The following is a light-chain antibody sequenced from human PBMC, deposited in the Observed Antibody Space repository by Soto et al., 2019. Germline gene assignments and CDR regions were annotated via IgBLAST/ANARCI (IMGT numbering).Light chain of an antibody. CDR1: QGIRNY. CDR2: DAS. J-gene: IGKJ4*01. V-gene: IGKV1-27*01. CDR3: QKYDGAPLT. Sequence: DIQMTQSPSSLSASVGDRVTITCRASQGIRNYLAWFQQKPGKVPKLLIYDASTLQSGVPSRFSGSGSGTDFTLTVSSLQPEEVATYYCQKYDGAPLTFGGGTKVDIK.